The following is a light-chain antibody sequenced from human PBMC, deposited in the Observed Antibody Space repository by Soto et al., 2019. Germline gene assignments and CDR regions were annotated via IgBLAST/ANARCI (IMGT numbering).Light chain of an antibody. CDR1: RGVISTF. V-gene: IGKV3-20*01. CDR2: GAS. J-gene: IGKJ2*01. CDR3: QQYQSSPPTFT. Sequence: EIVLTQSPGTLSFSPGERATLSCRASRGVISTFSAWYQQKPGQPPRLLIYGASNRATGIPDRFSASGSGTDFTLTISRLEPEDFAVYYCQQYQSSPPTFTFGQGTKLEI.